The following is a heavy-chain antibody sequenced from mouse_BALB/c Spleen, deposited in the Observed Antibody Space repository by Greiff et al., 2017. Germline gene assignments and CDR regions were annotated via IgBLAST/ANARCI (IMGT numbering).Heavy chain of an antibody. CDR2: ISSGGSYT. Sequence: DVKLVESGGDLVKPGGSLKLSCAASGFTFSSYAMSWVRQTPEKRLEWVATISSGGSYTYYPDSVKGRFTISRDNAKNTLYLQMSSLRSEDTAMYYCASLTMITTPYYFDYWGQGTTLTVSS. CDR1: GFTFSSYA. D-gene: IGHD2-4*01. J-gene: IGHJ2*01. V-gene: IGHV5-9-3*01. CDR3: ASLTMITTPYYFDY.